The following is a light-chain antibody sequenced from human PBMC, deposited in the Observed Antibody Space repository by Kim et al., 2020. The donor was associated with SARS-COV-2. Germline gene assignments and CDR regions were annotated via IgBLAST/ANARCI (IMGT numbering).Light chain of an antibody. V-gene: IGKV3-20*01. J-gene: IGKJ4*01. CDR1: QSVSSSY. CDR3: QQYGSSPLT. Sequence: EIVLTQSPGTLSLSPGERATLSCRASQSVSSSYLAWYQQKPGQAPRLLIYGASSRVTGIPDRFSGSGSGTDFTLTISRLEPEDFAVYYCQQYGSSPLTFGGGTKLEI. CDR2: GAS.